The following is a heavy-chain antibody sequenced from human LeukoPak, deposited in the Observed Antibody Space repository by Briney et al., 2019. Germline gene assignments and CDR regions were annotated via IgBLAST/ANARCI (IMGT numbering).Heavy chain of an antibody. J-gene: IGHJ1*01. V-gene: IGHV3-21*01. CDR3: ARVPSVHSSGWYLYFQH. CDR1: GFTFSSYS. Sequence: PGGSLRLSCAASGFTFSSYSMNWVRQAPGKGLEWVSSISSSSSYIYYADSVKGRFTISRDNAKNSLYPQMNSLRAEDTAVYYCARVPSVHSSGWYLYFQHWGQGTLVTVSS. CDR2: ISSSSSYI. D-gene: IGHD6-19*01.